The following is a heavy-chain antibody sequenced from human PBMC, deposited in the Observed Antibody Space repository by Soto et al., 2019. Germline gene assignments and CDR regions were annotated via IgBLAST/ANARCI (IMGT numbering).Heavy chain of an antibody. D-gene: IGHD1-1*01. V-gene: IGHV3-21*01. Sequence: EVQLVESGGGLVQPGGSLRLSCAVSGFTFSTCTMNWVRQAPGKGLEWVSSINTGGSSMYYADSVKGRFTISRDNSKNSVYLQMNSLRAEDTAVYYCAREVQPGVRREYDYWGQGTLVTVSS. J-gene: IGHJ4*02. CDR3: AREVQPGVRREYDY. CDR2: INTGGSSM. CDR1: GFTFSTCT.